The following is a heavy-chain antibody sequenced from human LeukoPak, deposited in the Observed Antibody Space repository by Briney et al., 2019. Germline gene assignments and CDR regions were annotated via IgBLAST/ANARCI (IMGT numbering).Heavy chain of an antibody. J-gene: IGHJ4*02. D-gene: IGHD3-22*01. CDR3: TRGAIYDSSVYRWFDG. CDR1: GFSFSDYS. CDR2: ITTSSSYI. Sequence: GGSLRLSCAAAGFSFSDYSMNWVRQAPGKGLEWVSCITTSSSYIYYADSVKGRFTISRDNAKNSLYLQMNSLRAEDTAVYYCTRGAIYDSSVYRWFDGRGEGTLVTVSS. V-gene: IGHV3-21*06.